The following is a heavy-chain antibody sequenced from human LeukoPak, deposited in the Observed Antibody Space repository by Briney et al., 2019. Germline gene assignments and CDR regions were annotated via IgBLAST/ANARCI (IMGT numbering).Heavy chain of an antibody. Sequence: GGSLRLSCAASGFTVSSTSIIWVRQAPGKGLECVSYIRGDRSTEYAEYVKGRFTIPRDDSKNTVYLQMNSLRVEDTSVYYCARRRGGYGDGDFDYWGQGTLVTVSS. J-gene: IGHJ4*02. CDR1: GFTVSSTS. D-gene: IGHD4-17*01. CDR2: IRGDRST. CDR3: ARRRGGYGDGDFDY. V-gene: IGHV3-66*04.